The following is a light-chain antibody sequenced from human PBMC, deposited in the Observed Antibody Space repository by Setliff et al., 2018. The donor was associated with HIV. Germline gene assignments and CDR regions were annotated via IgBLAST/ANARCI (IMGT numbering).Light chain of an antibody. J-gene: IGLJ1*01. CDR1: SSDVGGYNY. Sequence: QSALAQPASVSGSPGQSITISCTGTSSDVGGYNYVSWYQQHPGKAPKLMICDVSNRPSGVSNRFSGSKSGNTASPTISGLQAEDEADYYCSSYTSSSPDVFGTGTKVTVL. CDR3: SSYTSSSPDV. CDR2: DVS. V-gene: IGLV2-14*03.